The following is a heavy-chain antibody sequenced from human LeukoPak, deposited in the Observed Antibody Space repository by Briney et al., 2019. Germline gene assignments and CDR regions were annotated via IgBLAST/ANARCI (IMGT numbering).Heavy chain of an antibody. CDR2: ISYDGSNK. CDR1: GFTFSSYA. Sequence: GGSLRLSCAASGFTFSSYAMHWVRQAPGKGLEWVAVISYDGSNKYYADSVKGRFTISRDNSKNTLYLQMNSLRAEDTAVYYCARDQGFLVPRDYFDCWGQGTLVTVSS. J-gene: IGHJ4*02. D-gene: IGHD3-3*01. CDR3: ARDQGFLVPRDYFDC. V-gene: IGHV3-30-3*01.